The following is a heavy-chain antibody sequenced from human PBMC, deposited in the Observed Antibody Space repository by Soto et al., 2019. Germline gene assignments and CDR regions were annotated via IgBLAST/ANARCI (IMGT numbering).Heavy chain of an antibody. D-gene: IGHD2-15*01. Sequence: ASVKVSCKASGYTFTSYYMHWVRQAPGQGLEWMGIINPSGGSTSYAQKFQGRVTMTRDTSTSTVYMELSSLRSEDTAVYYCARDRFPHIAVVVAATNAFDIWGQGTMVT. V-gene: IGHV1-46*03. CDR2: INPSGGST. J-gene: IGHJ3*02. CDR1: GYTFTSYY. CDR3: ARDRFPHIAVVVAATNAFDI.